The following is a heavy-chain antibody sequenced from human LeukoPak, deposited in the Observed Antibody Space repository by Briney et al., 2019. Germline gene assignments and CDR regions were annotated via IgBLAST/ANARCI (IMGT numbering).Heavy chain of an antibody. D-gene: IGHD5-24*01. Sequence: GGSLRLSCTGSGFIFGDCALSWFRQAPGKGLEWAGFSRSKGETPQYAASVRGRFTISRDDSKSIAYLQMNSLKTEDTAVYYCSRAGDNYNFFLDHWGQGTLVTVSS. CDR1: GFIFGDCA. V-gene: IGHV3-49*03. CDR3: SRAGDNYNFFLDH. J-gene: IGHJ4*02. CDR2: SRSKGETP.